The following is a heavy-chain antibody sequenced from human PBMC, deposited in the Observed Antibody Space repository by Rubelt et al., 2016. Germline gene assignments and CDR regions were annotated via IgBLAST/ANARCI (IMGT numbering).Heavy chain of an antibody. J-gene: IGHJ4*02. CDR2: INHSGST. D-gene: IGHD1-14*01. Sequence: QVQLQQWGAGLLKPSETLSLTCAVYGGSFSGYYWSWIRQPPGKGLEWSGEINHSGSTNYNPSLKSRVTISVDTSKNQLSLRLRSVTAADTAVYYCARGRNPDYWGQGTLVTVSS. CDR1: GGSFSGYY. CDR3: ARGRNPDY. V-gene: IGHV4-34*01.